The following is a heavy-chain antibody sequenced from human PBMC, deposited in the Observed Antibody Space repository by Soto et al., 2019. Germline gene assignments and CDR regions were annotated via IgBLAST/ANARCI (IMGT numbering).Heavy chain of an antibody. V-gene: IGHV1-3*01. D-gene: IGHD2-2*01. CDR2: IHAGNGNT. CDR1: GYTFISYA. Sequence: ASVKVSCKASGYTFISYAIHWVRQAPGQRLEWMGWIHAGNGNTKYSQSFQGRVTITRDTSASTVYMELSSLRSEDTAVYYCARAVVTAAQNWFEPWGQGTLVIVYS. J-gene: IGHJ5*02. CDR3: ARAVVTAAQNWFEP.